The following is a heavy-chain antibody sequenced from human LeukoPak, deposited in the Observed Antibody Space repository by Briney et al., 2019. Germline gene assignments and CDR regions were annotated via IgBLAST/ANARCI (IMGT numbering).Heavy chain of an antibody. CDR3: ARDRFPEGAFDI. Sequence: NPSETLSLTCTVCGGSISSGDYYWSWIRQPPGKGLEWIGYIYYSGSTYYNPSLKSRVTISVDTSKNQFSLKLSSVTAANTAVYYCARDRFPEGAFDIWGQGTMVTVSS. CDR1: GGSISSGDYY. CDR2: IYYSGST. J-gene: IGHJ3*02. V-gene: IGHV4-30-4*08.